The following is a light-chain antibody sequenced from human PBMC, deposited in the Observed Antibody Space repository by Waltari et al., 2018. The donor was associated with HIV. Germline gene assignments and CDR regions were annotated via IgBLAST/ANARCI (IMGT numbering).Light chain of an antibody. V-gene: IGLV2-14*01. CDR1: SSDVCDYNY. CDR3: SSYTSRAVSTYV. J-gene: IGLJ1*01. CDR2: EVS. Sequence: QSALTQPASVSGSPGQSITISCIGTSSDVCDYNYVSWYQQHPGKAPKVMIYEVSNRPSGISDRFSGSKSGNTASLTISGLQAEDEADYYCSSYTSRAVSTYVFGTGTKVTVL.